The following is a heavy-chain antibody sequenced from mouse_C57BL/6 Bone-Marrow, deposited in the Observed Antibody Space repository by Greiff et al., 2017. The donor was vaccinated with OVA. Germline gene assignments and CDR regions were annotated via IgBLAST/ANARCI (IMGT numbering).Heavy chain of an antibody. CDR3: ARGSNYEDYYAMDY. Sequence: QVQLQQSGAELVRPGTSVKVSCKASGYAFTNYLIEWVKQRPGQGLEWIGVINPGSGGTNYNEKFKGKATLTADKSSSTAYMQLSSLTSEDSAVYYGARGSNYEDYYAMDYGGQGTSVTVSS. J-gene: IGHJ4*01. V-gene: IGHV1-54*01. CDR2: INPGSGGT. CDR1: GYAFTNYL. D-gene: IGHD2-5*01.